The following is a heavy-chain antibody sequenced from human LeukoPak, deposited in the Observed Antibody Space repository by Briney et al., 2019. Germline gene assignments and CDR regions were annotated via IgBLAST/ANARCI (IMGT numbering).Heavy chain of an antibody. CDR3: ARDSMYSSSRRGIDY. CDR1: GGSISSNSAA. V-gene: IGHV6-1*01. Sequence: SQTLSLTCAISGGSISSNSAAWNWIRQSPSRGLEWLGRTYYRSKWYNDYAVSVKSRIIINPDTSKNQFSLQLNSVTPEDTAVYYCARDSMYSSSRRGIDYWGQGTLVTVSS. D-gene: IGHD6-13*01. J-gene: IGHJ4*02. CDR2: TYYRSKWYN.